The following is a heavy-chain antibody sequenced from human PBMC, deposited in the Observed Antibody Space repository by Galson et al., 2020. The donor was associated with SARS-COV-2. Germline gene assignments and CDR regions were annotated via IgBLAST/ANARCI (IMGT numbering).Heavy chain of an antibody. CDR2: ISHSGTT. D-gene: IGHD3-16*01. CDR3: ARDYTFTILLESYYYMDV. Sequence: SETLSLTCTVSGGSISGSNFYWRWIRQHPGKGLEWIGDISHSGTTNYNPSLKSRTTISLDMSKNQFSLKVTSVTAADTAVYYCARDYTFTILLESYYYMDVWGKGTTVIVSS. J-gene: IGHJ6*03. V-gene: IGHV4-31*03. CDR1: GGSISGSNFY.